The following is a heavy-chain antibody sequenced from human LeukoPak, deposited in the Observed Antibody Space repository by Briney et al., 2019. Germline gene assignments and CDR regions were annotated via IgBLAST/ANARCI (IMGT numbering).Heavy chain of an antibody. CDR1: GYTFTSYY. J-gene: IGHJ4*02. CDR2: LNPSGGST. D-gene: IGHD2-2*01. V-gene: IGHV1-46*01. Sequence: GASVKVSCKASGYTFTSYYMHWVRQAPGQGLEWMGILNPSGGSTSYPQRFQGRVTMTRDTSTSTVYMELSSLRSEDTAVYYCARDPSIVVVSAASQPVFYFDYWGQGTLVTVSS. CDR3: ARDPSIVVVSAASQPVFYFDY.